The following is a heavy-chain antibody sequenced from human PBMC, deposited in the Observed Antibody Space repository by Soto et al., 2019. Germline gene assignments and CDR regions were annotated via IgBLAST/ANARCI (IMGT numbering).Heavy chain of an antibody. D-gene: IGHD3-10*01. V-gene: IGHV4-59*08. J-gene: IGHJ6*02. CDR2: FQHSWGS. Sequence: QVQLQESGPGLVKPSETLSLSCTVSGGSFTSYYWGWIRQPPGKEMEWIGYFQHSWGSAYNPSLQSRVAISLDTSKSQFSLKLTSVTATDTALYYCARQGFGPLHGLVDVWGQGTTVIVSS. CDR3: ARQGFGPLHGLVDV. CDR1: GGSFTSYY.